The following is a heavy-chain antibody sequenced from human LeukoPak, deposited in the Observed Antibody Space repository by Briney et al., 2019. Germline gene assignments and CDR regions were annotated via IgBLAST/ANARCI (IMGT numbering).Heavy chain of an antibody. D-gene: IGHD5/OR15-5a*01. V-gene: IGHV4-31*03. Sequence: SQTLSLTCTVSGGSISSGGYYWSWIRQHPGKGLEWIGYIYYSGSTYYNPSLKSRVTISVDTSKSQFSLKLSSVTAADTAVYYCARGSTLGQNFDYWGQGTLVTVSS. CDR3: ARGSTLGQNFDY. J-gene: IGHJ4*02. CDR1: GGSISSGGYY. CDR2: IYYSGST.